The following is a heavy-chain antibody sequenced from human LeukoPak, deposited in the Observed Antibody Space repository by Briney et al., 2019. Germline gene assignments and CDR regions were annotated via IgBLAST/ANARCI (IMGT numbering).Heavy chain of an antibody. V-gene: IGHV1-18*01. CDR3: ARDRTSTVATPSDAFDI. Sequence: ASVKVSCKASGYTFTTYGISWVRQAPGQGLEWMGWISAYNGNTKYAQKLQGRVTMTTDTSTSTAYMVLKSLRSDDTAVYYCARDRTSTVATPSDAFDIWGQGTMVTVSS. CDR2: ISAYNGNT. CDR1: GYTFTTYG. D-gene: IGHD4-23*01. J-gene: IGHJ3*02.